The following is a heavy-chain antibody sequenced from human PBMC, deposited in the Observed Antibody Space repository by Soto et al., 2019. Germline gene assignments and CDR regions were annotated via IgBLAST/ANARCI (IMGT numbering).Heavy chain of an antibody. Sequence: GASVKVSCKTSGYTLTNHAMHWVRQAPGQRLEWMGWINTDTGYRKYSQKFQGRVTITRDTSASTAYMELNSLRSEDTAVYYCARGSTPDISVAGTSWGQGTLVTVSS. CDR1: GYTLTNHA. D-gene: IGHD6-19*01. CDR2: INTDTGYR. V-gene: IGHV1-3*04. J-gene: IGHJ5*02. CDR3: ARGSTPDISVAGTS.